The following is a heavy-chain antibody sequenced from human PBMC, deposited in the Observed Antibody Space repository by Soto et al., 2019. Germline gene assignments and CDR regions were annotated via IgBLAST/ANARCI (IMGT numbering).Heavy chain of an antibody. CDR3: AKGHCSSTSCYTGY. Sequence: EVQLVESGGGLVQPGRSLRLSCAASGFTFDDYAMHWVRQAPGKGLEWVSGISWNSGSIGYADSVKGRFTISRDTAKNSLYLQMNSLRAEDTALYYCAKGHCSSTSCYTGYGGQGTLVTVSS. CDR2: ISWNSGSI. J-gene: IGHJ4*02. CDR1: GFTFDDYA. D-gene: IGHD2-2*02. V-gene: IGHV3-9*01.